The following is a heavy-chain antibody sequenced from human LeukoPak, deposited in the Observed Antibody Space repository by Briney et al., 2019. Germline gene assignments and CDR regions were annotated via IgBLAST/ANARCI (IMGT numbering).Heavy chain of an antibody. CDR1: GYTFTSYA. Sequence: ASVKVSCKASGYTFTSYAMHWVRQAPGQRLEWMGWINAGNGNTKYSQKFQGRVTITRDTSASTAYMELSSLRSEDTAVYYYARYGHKYSGWFTSNWFDPWGQGTLVTVSS. V-gene: IGHV1-3*01. CDR3: ARYGHKYSGWFTSNWFDP. J-gene: IGHJ5*02. D-gene: IGHD6-19*01. CDR2: INAGNGNT.